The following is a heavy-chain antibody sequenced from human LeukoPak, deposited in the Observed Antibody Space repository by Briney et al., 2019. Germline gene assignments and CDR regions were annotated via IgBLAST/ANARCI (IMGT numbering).Heavy chain of an antibody. CDR3: ARGLYDSSGYRSDAFDI. V-gene: IGHV4-59*12. J-gene: IGHJ3*02. CDR1: GGSISSYY. Sequence: SETLSLTCTVSGGSISSYYWSWIRQPPGKGLEWIGYIYYSGSTYYNPSLKSRVTISVDTSKNQFSLKLSSVTAADTAVYYCARGLYDSSGYRSDAFDIWGQGTMVTVSS. CDR2: IYYSGST. D-gene: IGHD3-22*01.